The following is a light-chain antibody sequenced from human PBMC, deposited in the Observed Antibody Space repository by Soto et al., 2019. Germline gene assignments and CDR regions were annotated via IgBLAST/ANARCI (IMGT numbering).Light chain of an antibody. J-gene: IGKJ5*01. CDR3: QQYNGWPIT. CDR2: GAS. CDR1: QSVSSSF. Sequence: EIVLTQSPGTLSLSPGDRATLSCRASQSVSSSFFAWYQQKPGQAPRLLLYGASTRATGFPDRFSGSGSGTDFTLTISRLEPEDFAVYYCQQYNGWPITFGQGTRLEIK. V-gene: IGKV3-20*01.